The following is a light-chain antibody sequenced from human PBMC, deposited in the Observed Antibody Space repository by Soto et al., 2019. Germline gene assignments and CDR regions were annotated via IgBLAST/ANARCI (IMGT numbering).Light chain of an antibody. CDR1: QAIRND. V-gene: IGKV1-6*01. CDR2: DAS. Sequence: AVQMTQSPSSLSASVGARVTITCRASQAIRNDLSWYQQKPGKATKLLIFDASKLQSGVPSRFSGSGLGTEFTLTINTLQPEDFSTYYCLQHDHYPLTLGGGTKVEIK. CDR3: LQHDHYPLT. J-gene: IGKJ4*01.